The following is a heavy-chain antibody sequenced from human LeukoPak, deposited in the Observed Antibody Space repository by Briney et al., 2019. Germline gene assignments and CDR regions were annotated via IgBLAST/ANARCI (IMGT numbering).Heavy chain of an antibody. CDR1: GFSLSTSGVG. V-gene: IGHV2-5*01. CDR2: IYWNDDK. CDR3: AQLLKFGAHDAFDI. Sequence: SGPTLVNPTQTLTLTCTFSGFSLSTSGVGVGWIRQPPGKALEWLALIYWNDDKRYSPSLKSRLTITKDTSKNQVVLTMTNMDPVDTATYYCAQLLKFGAHDAFDIWGQGTMVTVSS. J-gene: IGHJ3*02. D-gene: IGHD1-26*01.